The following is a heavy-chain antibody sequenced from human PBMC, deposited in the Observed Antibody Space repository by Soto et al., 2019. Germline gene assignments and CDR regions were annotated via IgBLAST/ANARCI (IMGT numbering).Heavy chain of an antibody. J-gene: IGHJ6*02. V-gene: IGHV3-23*01. D-gene: IGHD2-2*02. CDR3: AKGSSTSCYNSYGMDV. CDR1: GFTFSSYA. Sequence: GGSLILSCAASGFTFSSYAMSWVRQAPGKGLEWVSAISGSGGSTYYADSVKGRFTISRDNSKNTLYLQMNSLRAEDTAVYYCAKGSSTSCYNSYGMDVWGQGTTVTVSS. CDR2: ISGSGGST.